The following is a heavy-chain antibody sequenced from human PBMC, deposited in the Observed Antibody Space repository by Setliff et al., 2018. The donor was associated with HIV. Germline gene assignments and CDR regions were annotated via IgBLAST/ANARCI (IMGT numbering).Heavy chain of an antibody. CDR2: IYTSGST. J-gene: IGHJ3*02. V-gene: IGHV4-61*02. Sequence: LSLTCTVSGGSLSSGSYYWSWIRQPAGKGLEWIGRIYTSGSTNYNPSLESRVTISLDTSKNQFSLKLNSVTAADTAVYYCVRGPHTSSWYGGYAFDIWGQGTMVTVSS. CDR1: GGSLSSGSYY. CDR3: VRGPHTSSWYGGYAFDI. D-gene: IGHD6-13*01.